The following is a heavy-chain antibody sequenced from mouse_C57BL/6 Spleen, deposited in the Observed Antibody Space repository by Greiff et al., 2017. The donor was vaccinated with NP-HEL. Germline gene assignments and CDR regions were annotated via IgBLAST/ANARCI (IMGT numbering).Heavy chain of an antibody. CDR3: ARSYDGYYYAMDY. Sequence: EVQLQQSGPELVKPGASVKISCKASGYTFTDYYMNWVKQSHGKSLEWIGDINPNNGGTSYNQKFKGKATLTVDKSSSKAYMELRSLTSEDSAVYYCARSYDGYYYAMDYWGQGTSVTVSS. V-gene: IGHV1-26*01. D-gene: IGHD2-3*01. J-gene: IGHJ4*01. CDR1: GYTFTDYY. CDR2: INPNNGGT.